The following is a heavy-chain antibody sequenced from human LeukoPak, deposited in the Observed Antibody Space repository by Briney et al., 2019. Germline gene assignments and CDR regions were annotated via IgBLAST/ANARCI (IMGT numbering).Heavy chain of an antibody. V-gene: IGHV3-21*04. J-gene: IGHJ4*02. CDR2: FSASSTST. CDR1: GFDFSSYG. Sequence: PGGSLRLSCAASGFDFSSYGMSWVRQSPGRGLEWVSTFSASSTSTYYADSVKGRFTISRDNAKNSLYLQMNSLRAEDTAVYYCARRRYNWNAIDDWGQGTLVTVSS. D-gene: IGHD1-20*01. CDR3: ARRRYNWNAIDD.